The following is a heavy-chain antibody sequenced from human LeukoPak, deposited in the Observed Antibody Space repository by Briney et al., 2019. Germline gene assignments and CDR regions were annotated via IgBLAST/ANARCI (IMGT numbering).Heavy chain of an antibody. V-gene: IGHV4-59*01. J-gene: IGHJ2*01. Sequence: SETLSLNCSVSGDSISRYYWSWIRQAPGKGLEWIGYISYSGRTKYNPSLKSRVTISLDTSNNQFSLKLTSVTPADTAMYYCARDPFDFSQPTAYWYFDVWGRGTLVTVSS. CDR3: ARDPFDFSQPTAYWYFDV. D-gene: IGHD3/OR15-3a*01. CDR2: ISYSGRT. CDR1: GDSISRYY.